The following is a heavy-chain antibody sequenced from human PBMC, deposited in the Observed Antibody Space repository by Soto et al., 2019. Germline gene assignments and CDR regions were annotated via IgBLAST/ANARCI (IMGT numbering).Heavy chain of an antibody. CDR1: GGTFSSYT. D-gene: IGHD3-10*01. V-gene: IGHV1-69*02. Sequence: QVQLVQSGAEVKKPGSSVKVSCKASGGTFSSYTISWVRQAPGQGLEWMGRIIPILGIANYAQKFQGRVTITADKSTRPAYMELSSLRSEDTAVYYFANLLSSGYYYGMDVWGQGTTVTVSS. CDR2: IIPILGIA. J-gene: IGHJ6*02. CDR3: ANLLSSGYYYGMDV.